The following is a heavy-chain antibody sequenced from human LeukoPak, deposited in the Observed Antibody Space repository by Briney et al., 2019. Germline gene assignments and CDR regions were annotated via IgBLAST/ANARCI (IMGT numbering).Heavy chain of an antibody. D-gene: IGHD1-14*01. CDR3: ASGMTAIDAFDI. CDR2: IYHSGST. V-gene: IGHV4-38-2*02. J-gene: IGHJ3*02. Sequence: PSETLSLTCTVSGYSISSGYYWGWIRQPPGKGLEWIGSIYHSGSTYYNPSLKSRVTISIDTSKNHFSLRLTSVTAADTAVYYCASGMTAIDAFDIWGQGTMVTVSS. CDR1: GYSISSGYY.